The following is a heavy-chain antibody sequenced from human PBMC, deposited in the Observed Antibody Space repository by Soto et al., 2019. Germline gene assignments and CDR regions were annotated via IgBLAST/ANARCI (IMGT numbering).Heavy chain of an antibody. D-gene: IGHD5-12*01. V-gene: IGHV4-39*01. CDR3: ASILLGVYEPEYYFDY. Sequence: PSETLSLTCTVSGGSISSSSYYWGWIRQPPGKGLEWIGSIYYSGSTYYNPSLKSRVTISVDTSKNQFSLKLSSVTAADTAVYYCASILLGVYEPEYYFDYWGQGTLVTLSS. CDR2: IYYSGST. CDR1: GGSISSSSYY. J-gene: IGHJ4*02.